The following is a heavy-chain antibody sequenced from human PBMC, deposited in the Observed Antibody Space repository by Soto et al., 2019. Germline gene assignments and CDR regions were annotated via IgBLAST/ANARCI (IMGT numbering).Heavy chain of an antibody. J-gene: IGHJ4*02. CDR2: ISGSGGST. V-gene: IGHV3-23*01. CDR3: AKSNIVVVTAHFDY. Sequence: GGSLRLSCGASGFTFSSYAMSWVRQAPGKGLEWVSAISGSGGSTYYADSVKGRFTISRDNSKNTLYLQMNSLRAEDTAVNYCAKSNIVVVTAHFDYWGQGTLVTVSS. CDR1: GFTFSSYA. D-gene: IGHD2-21*02.